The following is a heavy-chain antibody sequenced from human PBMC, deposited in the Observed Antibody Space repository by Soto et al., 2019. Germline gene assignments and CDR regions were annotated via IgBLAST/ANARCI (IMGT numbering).Heavy chain of an antibody. CDR1: GFTFSSYW. D-gene: IGHD1-26*01. CDR3: ARAFLGWDLFFDY. CDR2: IKQDGSEK. Sequence: EVQLVESGGGLVQPGGSLRLSCAASGFTFSSYWMSWVRQAPGKGLEWVANIKQDGSEKYYVDSVKGRFTISRDNAKNSLCLQMNSLRAEDTAVYYCARAFLGWDLFFDYWGQGTLVTVSS. V-gene: IGHV3-7*03. J-gene: IGHJ4*02.